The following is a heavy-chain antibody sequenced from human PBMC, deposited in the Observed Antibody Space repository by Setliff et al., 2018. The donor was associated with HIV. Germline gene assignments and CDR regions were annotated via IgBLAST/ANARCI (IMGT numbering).Heavy chain of an antibody. V-gene: IGHV4-39*07. CDR3: ARGGNSRAAWFDS. J-gene: IGHJ5*01. CDR2: IYYTGNT. D-gene: IGHD5-12*01. Sequence: PSETLSLTCTVSGGSVGSSSYYWAWIRQPPGKGLEWIGSIYYTGNTKYNPSLESRVTFSIDTSENQFSLKLSYVTAADTAVYYCARGGNSRAAWFDSWGQGTLVTVSS. CDR1: GGSVGSSSYY.